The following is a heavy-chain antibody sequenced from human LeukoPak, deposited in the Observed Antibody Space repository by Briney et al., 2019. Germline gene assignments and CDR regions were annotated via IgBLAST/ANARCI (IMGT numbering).Heavy chain of an antibody. CDR3: ARLPVRGEGYKLDY. CDR1: GYSFTNYW. Sequence: GESLKIVCKGSGYSFTNYWINWVRQMPGKGLEWMGRIDPSDSYTNYSPSFQSHVTLSADKSISTAYLQWSSLKASDTAMYYCARLPVRGEGYKLDYWGQGTLVTVSS. D-gene: IGHD5-24*01. CDR2: IDPSDSYT. V-gene: IGHV5-10-1*01. J-gene: IGHJ4*02.